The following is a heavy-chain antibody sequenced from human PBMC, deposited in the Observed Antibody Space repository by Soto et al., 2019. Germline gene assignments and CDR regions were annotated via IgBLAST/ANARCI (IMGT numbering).Heavy chain of an antibody. J-gene: IGHJ6*02. Sequence: PGGSLRPSCAASGFTFSSYSMNWVRQAPGKGLEWVSYISSSSSTIYYADSVKGRFTISRDNAKNSLYLQMNSLRDEDTAVYYCARDLPLTIFGVVTSYGMDVWGQGTTVTVSS. CDR3: ARDLPLTIFGVVTSYGMDV. V-gene: IGHV3-48*02. CDR1: GFTFSSYS. D-gene: IGHD3-3*01. CDR2: ISSSSSTI.